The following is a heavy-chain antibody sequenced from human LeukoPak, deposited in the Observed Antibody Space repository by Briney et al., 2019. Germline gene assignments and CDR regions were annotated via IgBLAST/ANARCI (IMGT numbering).Heavy chain of an antibody. CDR2: IYHSERT. D-gene: IGHD6-13*01. J-gene: IGHJ4*02. CDR1: GYSINNGFY. CDR3: AAAAAGVFDY. V-gene: IGHV4-38-2*02. Sequence: SETLSLTCTVSGYSINNGFYWGWIRQPPGKGLEWIGSIYHSERTHYNPSLKSRVTISVDTSKNQFSLKLSSVTAADTAVYYCAAAAAGVFDYWGQGTLVTVSS.